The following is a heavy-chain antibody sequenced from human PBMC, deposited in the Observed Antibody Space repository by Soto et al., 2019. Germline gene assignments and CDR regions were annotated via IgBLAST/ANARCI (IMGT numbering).Heavy chain of an antibody. CDR1: GFSLSTSGVG. J-gene: IGHJ4*02. CDR2: IYWDDDK. V-gene: IGHV2-5*02. Sequence: QIILKESGPTLVKPTQTLTLTCTFSGFSLSTSGVGVGWIRQPPGKALEWLALIYWDDDKRYSPSLKSRLTITPDTSKSQVVLTMTTMDTVDTAAYYCAHAYLAFGELPMDWCQGTLDTDFS. CDR3: AHAYLAFGELPMD. D-gene: IGHD3-10*01.